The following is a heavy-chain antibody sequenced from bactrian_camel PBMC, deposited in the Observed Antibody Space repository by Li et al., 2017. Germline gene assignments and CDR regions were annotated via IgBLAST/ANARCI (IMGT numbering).Heavy chain of an antibody. Sequence: HVQLVESGGGSVQPGGSLKLSCAASGFTFSSYYMSWVRQAPGKGLEWVSGIWRDGSSKYYADSVKGRFTISKDNAKNTLYLQMNNLKPDDTATYYRAAVYSTCDFWDHRATKWGQGTQVTVS. CDR3: AAVYSTCDFWDHRATK. J-gene: IGHJ4*01. D-gene: IGHD3*01. CDR2: IWRDGSSK. V-gene: IGHV3-2*01. CDR1: GFTFSSYY.